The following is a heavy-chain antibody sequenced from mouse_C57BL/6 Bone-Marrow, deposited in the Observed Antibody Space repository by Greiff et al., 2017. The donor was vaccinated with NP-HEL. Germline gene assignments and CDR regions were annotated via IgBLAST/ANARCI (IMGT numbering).Heavy chain of an antibody. CDR1: GFTFSDYY. V-gene: IGHV5-12*01. CDR3: ARHSTMVTTGFAY. D-gene: IGHD2-2*01. CDR2: ISNGGGST. Sequence: EVHLVESGGGLVQPGGSLKLSCAASGFTFSDYYMYWVRQTPEKRLEWVAYISNGGGSTYYPDTVKGRFTISRDNAKNTLYLQMSRLKSEDTAMYYCARHSTMVTTGFAYWGQGTLVTVSA. J-gene: IGHJ3*01.